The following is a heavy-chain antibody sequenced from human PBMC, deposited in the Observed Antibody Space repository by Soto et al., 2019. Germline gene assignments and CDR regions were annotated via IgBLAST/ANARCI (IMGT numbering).Heavy chain of an antibody. CDR3: ARDISGLYGFDY. D-gene: IGHD6-19*01. CDR2: IYWDDDK. V-gene: IGHV2-5*02. J-gene: IGHJ4*02. CDR1: GFSLTTSGVG. Sequence: QITLKESGPTLVKPTQTLTLTCTFSGFSLTTSGVGVGWIRQPPGKALEWLALIYWDDDKRYSPSLRSRLTITKDTSKNQVVLTMSNMDPVDTATYYCARDISGLYGFDYWGQGTLDPVSS.